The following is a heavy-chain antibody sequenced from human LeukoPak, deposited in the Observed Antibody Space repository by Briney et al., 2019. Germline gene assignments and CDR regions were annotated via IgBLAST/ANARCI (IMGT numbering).Heavy chain of an antibody. CDR1: GGSISSGSYY. D-gene: IGHD1-26*01. Sequence: SQTLSLTCTVSGGSISSGSYYWRWIRQPAGKGLEWIGRIYTSGSTNYNPSLKSRVTISVDTSKNQFSLKLSSVTAADTAVYYCARAPYGGYYAVSFDYWGQGTLVTVSS. J-gene: IGHJ4*02. CDR2: IYTSGST. CDR3: ARAPYGGYYAVSFDY. V-gene: IGHV4-61*02.